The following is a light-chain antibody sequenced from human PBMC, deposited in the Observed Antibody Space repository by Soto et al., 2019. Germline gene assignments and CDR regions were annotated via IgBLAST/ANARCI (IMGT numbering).Light chain of an antibody. V-gene: IGKV1-27*01. J-gene: IGKJ1*01. CDR1: QGMSNY. CDR2: AAS. CDR3: QKYNSAPWT. Sequence: DIQMTQSPSSLSASVGDIVTITCRASQGMSNYLAWYQQKPGKVPKLLIYAASTLQSGVPSRFSGSGSGTDFTLTISSLQPEDVATYFCQKYNSAPWTFGQGTKVEIK.